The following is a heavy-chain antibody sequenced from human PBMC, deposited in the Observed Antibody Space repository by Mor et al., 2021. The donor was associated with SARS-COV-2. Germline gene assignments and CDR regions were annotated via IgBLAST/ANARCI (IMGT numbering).Heavy chain of an antibody. V-gene: IGHV4-30-2*04. CDR3: ARTGELLEGWFDP. Sequence: SRVTISVDTSKNQFSLKLSSVTAADTAVYYCARTGELLEGWFDPWGQGTLVTVSS. D-gene: IGHD1-26*01. J-gene: IGHJ5*02.